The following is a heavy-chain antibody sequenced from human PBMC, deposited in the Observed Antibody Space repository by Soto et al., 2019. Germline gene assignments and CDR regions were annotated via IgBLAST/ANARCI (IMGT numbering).Heavy chain of an antibody. CDR2: IYYSGST. CDR1: GGSISSSSYY. V-gene: IGHV4-39*01. J-gene: IGHJ5*02. Sequence: SETLSLTCTVSGGSISSSSYYWGWIRQPPGKGLEWIGSIYYSGSTYYNPSLKSRVTISVDTSKNQFSLKLSSVTAADTAVYYCARHSRLYDYVWGSSPIPTTGWFDPWGQGTLVTVSS. D-gene: IGHD3-16*01. CDR3: ARHSRLYDYVWGSSPIPTTGWFDP.